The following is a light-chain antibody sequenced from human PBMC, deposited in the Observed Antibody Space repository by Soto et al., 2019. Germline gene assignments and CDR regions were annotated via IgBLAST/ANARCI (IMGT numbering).Light chain of an antibody. CDR2: RNN. V-gene: IGLV1-47*01. CDR1: SSNIGSNY. Sequence: QSVLTQPPSASGTPGQRVTISCSGSSSNIGSNYVYWYQQLPGTAPKLLIYRNNQRPSGVPDRFSGSKSGTSASLAISGLRSEDEADYYCAACDDSPSGFYVYGIGTKVTVL. CDR3: AACDDSPSGFYV. J-gene: IGLJ1*01.